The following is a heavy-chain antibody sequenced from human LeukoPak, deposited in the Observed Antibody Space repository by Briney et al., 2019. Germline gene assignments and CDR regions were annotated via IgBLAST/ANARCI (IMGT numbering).Heavy chain of an antibody. CDR3: ARGQEMATTRYFDL. J-gene: IGHJ2*01. Sequence: SQTLSLTCTVSGGSISSGGYYWSWIRQHPGKGLEWIGYIYYSGSPYYNPSLKSRVTISVDTSKNQFSLKLSSVTAADTAVYYCARGQEMATTRYFDLWGRGTLVTVSS. CDR1: GGSISSGGYY. D-gene: IGHD5-24*01. CDR2: IYYSGSP. V-gene: IGHV4-31*03.